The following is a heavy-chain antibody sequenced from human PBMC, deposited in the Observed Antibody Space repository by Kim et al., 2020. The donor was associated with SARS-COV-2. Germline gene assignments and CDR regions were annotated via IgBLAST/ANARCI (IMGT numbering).Heavy chain of an antibody. J-gene: IGHJ3*02. CDR1: GDSLGNGGYY. V-gene: IGHV4-31*11. CDR2: IYYSGTT. Sequence: SETLTLTCGVSGDSLGNGGYYWNWVRQHSGKGLEWIGYIYYSGTTHYSSSLRSRVVISIDSSQNQFSLKLTSVTAADTATYYCARSTRYYDVLDGDFSYDTFDTWGRGTMVNVSS. CDR3: ARSTRYYDVLDGDFSYDTFDT. D-gene: IGHD3-9*01.